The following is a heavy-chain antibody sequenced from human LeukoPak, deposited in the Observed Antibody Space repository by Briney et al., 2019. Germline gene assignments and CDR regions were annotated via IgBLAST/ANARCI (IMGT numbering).Heavy chain of an antibody. V-gene: IGHV4-39*01. Sequence: NPSETLSLTCTVSGGSISSSSYYWGWIRQPPGKGLEWIGSIYYSGSTYYNPSLKSRVTISVDTSKNQFSLKLSSVTAADTAVYYCARRGGYSSSWYGEYYFDYWGQGTLVTVSS. CDR1: GGSISSSSYY. J-gene: IGHJ4*02. CDR2: IYYSGST. CDR3: ARRGGYSSSWYGEYYFDY. D-gene: IGHD6-13*01.